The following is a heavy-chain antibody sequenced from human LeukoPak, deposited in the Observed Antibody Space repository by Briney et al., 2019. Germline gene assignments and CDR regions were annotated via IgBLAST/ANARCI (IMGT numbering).Heavy chain of an antibody. CDR3: ATTPREYSSTMYYFDY. CDR2: IYHSGST. CDR1: GYSISSGYY. V-gene: IGHV4-38-2*02. Sequence: SETLSPTCNVSGYSISSGYYWAWIRQSPGKGLEWIGSIYHSGSTYYNPSLKSRVTMSVDTSKKQFSLNLSSVTAADTAVYYCATTPREYSSTMYYFDYWGQGILVTVSS. J-gene: IGHJ4*02. D-gene: IGHD6-6*01.